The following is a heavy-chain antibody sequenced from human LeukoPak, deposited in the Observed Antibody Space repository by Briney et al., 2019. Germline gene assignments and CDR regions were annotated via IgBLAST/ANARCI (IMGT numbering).Heavy chain of an antibody. CDR1: GYTFTSYG. V-gene: IGHV1-18*01. D-gene: IGHD2-2*01. Sequence: ASVKVSCKASGYTFTSYGISRVRQAPGQGLEWMGWISAYNGNTNYAQKLQGRVTMTTDTSTSTAYMELRSLRSDDTAVYYCARGEVVVPAAHYFDYWGQGTLVTVSS. CDR2: ISAYNGNT. CDR3: ARGEVVVPAAHYFDY. J-gene: IGHJ4*02.